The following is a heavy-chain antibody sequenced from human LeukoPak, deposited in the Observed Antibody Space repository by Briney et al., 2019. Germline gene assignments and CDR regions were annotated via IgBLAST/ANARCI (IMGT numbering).Heavy chain of an antibody. CDR1: GGSISDDGYY. Sequence: SQTLSLTCTVSGGSISDDGYYWSWIRQHPGKGLEWIGYIYYSGSTYYNPSLKSRVTISVDTSKNQFSLKLSSVTAADTAVYYCARENSVGRHDNWGQGTLVTVSS. D-gene: IGHD5/OR15-5a*01. CDR2: IYYSGST. CDR3: ARENSVGRHDN. J-gene: IGHJ4*02. V-gene: IGHV4-31*03.